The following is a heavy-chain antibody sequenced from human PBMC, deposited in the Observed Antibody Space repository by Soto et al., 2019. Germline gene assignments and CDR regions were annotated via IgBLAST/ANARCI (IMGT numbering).Heavy chain of an antibody. CDR1: VFTFSNAW. CDR3: TTDHYAGWFRTKAYYYYGMDV. D-gene: IGHD2-15*01. Sequence: PGGSLRLSCAASVFTFSNAWMSWFRQAPGKGLEWVGRIKSKTDGGTTDYAAPVKGRFTISRDDSKNTLYLQMNSLKTEDTAVYYCTTDHYAGWFRTKAYYYYGMDVWGQGTTVTVSS. J-gene: IGHJ6*02. CDR2: IKSKTDGGTT. V-gene: IGHV3-15*01.